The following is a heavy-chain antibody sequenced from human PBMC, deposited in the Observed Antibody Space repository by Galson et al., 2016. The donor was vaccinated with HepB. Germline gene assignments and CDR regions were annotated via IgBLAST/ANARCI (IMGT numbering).Heavy chain of an antibody. J-gene: IGHJ6*02. CDR2: INAGNGNT. CDR3: ARDRKIYQLVYPGYYYGMDV. Sequence: SVKVSCKASGYTFTSYAMHWVRQAPGQRLEWMGWINAGNGNTKNSQKFQGRVTITMDRSARTAYMELSSLRSEDKAVYYWARDRKIYQLVYPGYYYGMDVWGQGTTVTVSS. CDR1: GYTFTSYA. V-gene: IGHV1-3*01. D-gene: IGHD2-2*02.